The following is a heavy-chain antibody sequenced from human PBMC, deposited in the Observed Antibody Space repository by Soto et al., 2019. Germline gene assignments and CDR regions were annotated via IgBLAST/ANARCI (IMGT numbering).Heavy chain of an antibody. CDR3: AVSYYFDY. Sequence: KTSETLSLTCAVYGGSFSGYYWSWIRQPPGKGLEWIGEINHSGSTNYNPSLKSRVTISVDTSKNQFSLKLSSVTAADTAVYYCAVSYYFDYWGQGTLVTVS. V-gene: IGHV4-34*01. CDR2: INHSGST. CDR1: GGSFSGYY. J-gene: IGHJ4*02.